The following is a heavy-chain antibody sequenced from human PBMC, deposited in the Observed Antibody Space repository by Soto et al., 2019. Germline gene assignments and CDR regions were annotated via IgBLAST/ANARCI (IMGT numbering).Heavy chain of an antibody. CDR1: GVTFSSYT. D-gene: IGHD5-12*01. V-gene: IGHV1-69*08. Sequence: QVQLVQSGAEVKKPGSSVKVSCKASGVTFSSYTISWVRQAPGQGLEWMGRIIPILGIANYAQKVEGRVRITAAKSKRTGYMGLSILRSEDTAVYYCAGENGGYGGNSSTWGPGTLVTVSS. CDR3: AGENGGYGGNSST. CDR2: IIPILGIA. J-gene: IGHJ5*02.